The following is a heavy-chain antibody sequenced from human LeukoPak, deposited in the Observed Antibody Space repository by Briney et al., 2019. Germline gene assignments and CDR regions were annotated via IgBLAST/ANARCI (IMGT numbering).Heavy chain of an antibody. CDR1: GGSFSSLY. D-gene: IGHD6-6*01. Sequence: PSETLSLTCSVSGGSFSSLYWSWIRQPPGKGLEWVGYIYYTGSTNYNPSLKSRVTMFVDISKNQFSLRLSSVTAADTAVYYCARHRAYSSSSPFDYWGQGTLVTVSS. CDR3: ARHRAYSSSSPFDY. CDR2: IYYTGST. J-gene: IGHJ4*02. V-gene: IGHV4-59*08.